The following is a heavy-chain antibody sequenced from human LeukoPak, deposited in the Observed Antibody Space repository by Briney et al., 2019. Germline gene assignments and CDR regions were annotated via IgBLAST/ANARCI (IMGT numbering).Heavy chain of an antibody. D-gene: IGHD4-23*01. V-gene: IGHV3-30-3*02. Sequence: GGSLRLSCAASGFTFSSYAMHWVRQAPGKGLEWVAVISHEGINKYDADSVKGRFTISRDNSKNTLYLQMNNLRAEDTAVYYCAKRGGNSYYYYYMDVWGKGTTVTVSS. CDR2: ISHEGINK. J-gene: IGHJ6*03. CDR3: AKRGGNSYYYYYMDV. CDR1: GFTFSSYA.